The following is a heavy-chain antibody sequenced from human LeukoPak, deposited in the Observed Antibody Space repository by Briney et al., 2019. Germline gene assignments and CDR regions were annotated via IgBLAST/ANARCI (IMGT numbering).Heavy chain of an antibody. D-gene: IGHD5-18*01. J-gene: IGHJ4*02. CDR1: GGSISSYY. CDR2: IYYSGST. V-gene: IGHV4-59*13. CDR3: ARVRGYSFPFDY. Sequence: SETLSLTCTVSGGSISSYYWRWLRQPPGKGLEWLGYIYYSGSTNYTPSLKSRVTISVDTSKNQFSLKLSSVTAADTAVYYCARVRGYSFPFDYWGQGTLVTVSS.